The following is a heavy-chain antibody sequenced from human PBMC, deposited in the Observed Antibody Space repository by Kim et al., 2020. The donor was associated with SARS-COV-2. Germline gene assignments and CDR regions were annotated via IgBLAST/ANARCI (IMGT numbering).Heavy chain of an antibody. Sequence: GGSLRLSCAASGFTVSSNYMSWVRQAPGKGLEWVSVIYSGGSTYYADSVKGRFTISRDNSKNTLYLQMNSLRAEDTAVYYCARTWEWELLPNWFDPWGQGTLVTVSS. J-gene: IGHJ5*02. CDR3: ARTWEWELLPNWFDP. V-gene: IGHV3-66*01. CDR1: GFTVSSNY. CDR2: IYSGGST. D-gene: IGHD1-26*01.